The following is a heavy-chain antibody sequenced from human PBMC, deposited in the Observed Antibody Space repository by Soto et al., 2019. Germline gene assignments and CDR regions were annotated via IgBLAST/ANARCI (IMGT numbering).Heavy chain of an antibody. V-gene: IGHV1-18*01. D-gene: IGHD3-3*01. CDR3: ARDWSNYDFWSGYFRADY. Sequence: ASVKVSCKASGYTFTSYGISWVRRAPGQGLEWMGWISAYNGNTNYAQKLQGRVTMTTDTSTSTAYMELRSLRSDDTAVYYCARDWSNYDFWSGYFRADYWGQGTLVTVSS. CDR2: ISAYNGNT. J-gene: IGHJ4*02. CDR1: GYTFTSYG.